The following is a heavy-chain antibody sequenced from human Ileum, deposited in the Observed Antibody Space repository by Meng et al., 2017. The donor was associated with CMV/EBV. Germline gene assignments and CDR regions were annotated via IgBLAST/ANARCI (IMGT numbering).Heavy chain of an antibody. CDR2: VDPKSGDT. Sequence: ASVKVSCKPSGYTFTGYYMHWVRQAPGQGLEWMGCVDPKSGDTNYAQKFQGRVTMTTDTSISTAYMELSSLRTDDTAIYYCVRLVWSLRRIDYWGQGTLVTVSS. CDR1: GYTFTGYY. CDR3: VRLVWSLRRIDY. D-gene: IGHD1-26*01. J-gene: IGHJ4*02. V-gene: IGHV1-2*02.